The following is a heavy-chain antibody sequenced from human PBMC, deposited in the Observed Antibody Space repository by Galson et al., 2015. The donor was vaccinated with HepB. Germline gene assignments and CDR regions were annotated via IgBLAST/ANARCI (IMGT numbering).Heavy chain of an antibody. J-gene: IGHJ4*02. V-gene: IGHV3-64*04. CDR1: GFTFSSYA. CDR2: ISSNGGST. Sequence: SLRLSCAASGFTFSSYAMHWVRQAPGKGLEYVSAISSNGGSTYYADSVKGRFTISRDNSKNTLYLQMNSLRAEDTAVYYCARDTVGAAGYYFDYWGLGTLVTVSS. CDR3: ARDTVGAAGYYFDY. D-gene: IGHD1-26*01.